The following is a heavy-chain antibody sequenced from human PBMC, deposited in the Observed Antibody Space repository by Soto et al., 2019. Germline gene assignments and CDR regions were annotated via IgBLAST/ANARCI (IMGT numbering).Heavy chain of an antibody. CDR2: IYYSGST. V-gene: IGHV4-31*03. Sequence: QVQLQESGPGLVKPSQTLSLTCTVSGGSISSGGYYWSWIRQHPGKGLEWIGYIYYSGSTYYNPSLKSRVTISVATSKNQFSLKLSSVTAADTAVYYCAREGDWGYYDSSGYSFAPWGQGTLVTVSS. CDR3: AREGDWGYYDSSGYSFAP. CDR1: GGSISSGGYY. D-gene: IGHD3-22*01. J-gene: IGHJ5*02.